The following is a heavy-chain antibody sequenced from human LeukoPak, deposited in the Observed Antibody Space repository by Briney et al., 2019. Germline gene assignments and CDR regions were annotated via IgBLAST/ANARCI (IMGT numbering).Heavy chain of an antibody. V-gene: IGHV3-30*18. J-gene: IGHJ6*02. CDR3: AKDGSYFYYGMDV. CDR1: GHMFSSYG. D-gene: IGHD5-12*01. CDR2: ISYDGSNK. Sequence: GRSLRLSCAASGHMFSSYGMHWVRQAPGKGLEWLAHISYDGSNKYYADSIKGRFTISRDNSMYTLYLQMNGLRAEDTAVYYCAKDGSYFYYGMDVWGQGTTVTVS.